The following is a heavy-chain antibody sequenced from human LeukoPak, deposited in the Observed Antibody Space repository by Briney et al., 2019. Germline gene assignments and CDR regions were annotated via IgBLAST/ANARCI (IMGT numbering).Heavy chain of an antibody. D-gene: IGHD3-10*01. J-gene: IGHJ6*02. CDR2: IYYTGST. CDR3: ARDPITMVRGTYYYYGMDV. V-gene: IGHV4-59*01. CDR1: GGTINNYY. Sequence: SETLSLTCSVSGGTINNYYWSWIRQPPGKGLEWIAYIYYTGSTNYNPSLKSRVTISVDTSKNQFSLKLSSVTAADTAVYYCARDPITMVRGTYYYYGMDVWGQGTTVTVSS.